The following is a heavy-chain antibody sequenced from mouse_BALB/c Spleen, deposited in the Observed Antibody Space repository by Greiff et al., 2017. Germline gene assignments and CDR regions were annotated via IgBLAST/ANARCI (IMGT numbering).Heavy chain of an antibody. D-gene: IGHD2-4*01. Sequence: EVQRVESGGGLVQPGGSRKLSCAASGFTFSSFGMHWVRQAPEKGLEWVAYISSGSSTIYYADTVKGRFTISRDNPKNTLFLQMTSLRSEDTAMYYCARRDYGYAMDYWGQGTSVTVSS. V-gene: IGHV5-17*02. CDR2: ISSGSSTI. J-gene: IGHJ4*01. CDR3: ARRDYGYAMDY. CDR1: GFTFSSFG.